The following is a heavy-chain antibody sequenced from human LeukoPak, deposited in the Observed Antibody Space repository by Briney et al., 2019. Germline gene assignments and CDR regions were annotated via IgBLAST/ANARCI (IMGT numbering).Heavy chain of an antibody. Sequence: ASVKVSCKASGYTFTGYYMHWVRQAPGQGLEWMGWINPNSGGTNYAQKFQGRVTMTRDTSISTAYMELSRLRSDDTAVYYCRIVVVTQTHDAFDIWGQGTVVTVSS. CDR3: RIVVVTQTHDAFDI. CDR2: INPNSGGT. J-gene: IGHJ3*02. D-gene: IGHD3-22*01. V-gene: IGHV1-2*02. CDR1: GYTFTGYY.